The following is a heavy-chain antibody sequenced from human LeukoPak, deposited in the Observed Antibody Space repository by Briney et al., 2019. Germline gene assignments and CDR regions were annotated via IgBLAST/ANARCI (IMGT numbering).Heavy chain of an antibody. V-gene: IGHV4-4*02. CDR1: GDSISTKNW. CDR3: ARDSGLLTGHYNDAFDI. Sequence: SETLSLTCAVSGDSISTKNWWSWGRQPPGKGLEWIGEIYHTGSTNYTPSLKSRVTISLDKSKNQFSLKLSSVTAADTAVYYCARDSGLLTGHYNDAFDIWGQGTMVTVSS. D-gene: IGHD3-9*01. J-gene: IGHJ3*02. CDR2: IYHTGST.